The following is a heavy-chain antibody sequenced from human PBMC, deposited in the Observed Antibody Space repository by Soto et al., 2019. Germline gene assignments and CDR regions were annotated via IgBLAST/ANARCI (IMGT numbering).Heavy chain of an antibody. D-gene: IGHD6-19*01. V-gene: IGHV3-74*01. J-gene: IGHJ4*02. Sequence: GGSLRLSCAASGFTLSSYWMQWVRQGPGKGLIWVSRINSDGSSTSYGDSVKGRFSISRDNAKNTLYLQMNSLRAEDTAVYYCVRGGSSGWTGPYFFDHWGRGTLVTVSS. CDR1: GFTLSSYW. CDR3: VRGGSSGWTGPYFFDH. CDR2: INSDGSST.